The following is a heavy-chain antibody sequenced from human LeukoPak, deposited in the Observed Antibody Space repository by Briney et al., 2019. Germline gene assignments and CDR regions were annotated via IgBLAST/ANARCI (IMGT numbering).Heavy chain of an antibody. V-gene: IGHV3-30*03. CDR3: ARAQRAYGDYHTFDY. J-gene: IGHJ4*02. Sequence: GKSLRLSCVVSGFTLSSHGMHWVRQAPGKGLEWVAVISSDGGKKSYADSVKGRFTISRDNSKDTLYLQMSSLRAEDTAVYYCARAQRAYGDYHTFDYWGQGTLVTVSS. CDR1: GFTLSSHG. CDR2: ISSDGGKK. D-gene: IGHD4-17*01.